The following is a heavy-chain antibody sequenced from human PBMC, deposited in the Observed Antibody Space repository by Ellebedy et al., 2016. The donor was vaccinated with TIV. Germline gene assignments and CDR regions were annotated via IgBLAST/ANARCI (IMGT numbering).Heavy chain of an antibody. Sequence: MPSETLSLTCTVSGGSTSTSNYHWSWNRQPPGTPLDGIGYIYYSGSTNYNPALKRRVTISLDTSKNQFSLRLTSVTAADTAVYYCARLRHYGCDSVWFFDLWGRGTLVTVSS. CDR1: GGSTSTSNYH. J-gene: IGHJ2*01. CDR3: ARLRHYGCDSVWFFDL. CDR2: IYYSGST. V-gene: IGHV4-61*05. D-gene: IGHD4-23*01.